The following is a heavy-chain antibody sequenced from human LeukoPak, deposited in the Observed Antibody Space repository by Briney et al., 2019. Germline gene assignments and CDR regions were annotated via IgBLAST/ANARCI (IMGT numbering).Heavy chain of an antibody. Sequence: GGPLRLSCAASGFTFDDYAMHWVRQAPGKGLEWVSLISGDGGSTYYADSVKGRFTISRDNSKNSLYLQMNSLRTEDTALYYCAKGHYHYVWGSYRPQYYFDYGGQGTLVTVSS. D-gene: IGHD3-16*02. CDR1: GFTFDDYA. CDR3: AKGHYHYVWGSYRPQYYFDY. CDR2: ISGDGGST. V-gene: IGHV3-43*02. J-gene: IGHJ4*02.